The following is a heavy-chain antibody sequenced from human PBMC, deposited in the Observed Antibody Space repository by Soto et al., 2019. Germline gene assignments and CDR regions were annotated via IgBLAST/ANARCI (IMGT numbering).Heavy chain of an antibody. CDR2: INAGNGNT. J-gene: IGHJ4*02. CDR1: GYIFTDYF. V-gene: IGHV1-3*01. CDR3: ARGITLPTPLDY. D-gene: IGHD1-20*01. Sequence: ASVKVSCKASGYIFTDYFMHWVRQAPGQGLEWMGWINAGNGNTKYSQKFQGRVTITRDTSASTAYMELSSLRSEDTAVYYCARGITLPTPLDYWGQGTLVTVSS.